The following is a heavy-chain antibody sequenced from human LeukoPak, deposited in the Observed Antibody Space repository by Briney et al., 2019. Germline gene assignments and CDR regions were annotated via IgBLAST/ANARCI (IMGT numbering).Heavy chain of an antibody. V-gene: IGHV3-30*02. D-gene: IGHD3-22*01. CDR3: ARVTVPLVVITAGGFDY. J-gene: IGHJ4*02. CDR2: IRSDGNNK. Sequence: GGSLRLSCAVSGFTFSTYGMHWVRQAPGKGLEWAAFIRSDGNNKYYADSVKGRFTTSRDNSKNTLYLQMNSLRTEDTAVYYCARVTVPLVVITAGGFDYWGQGTLVTVSS. CDR1: GFTFSTYG.